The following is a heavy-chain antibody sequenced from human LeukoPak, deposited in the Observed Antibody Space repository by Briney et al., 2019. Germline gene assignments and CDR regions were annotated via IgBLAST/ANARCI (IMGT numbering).Heavy chain of an antibody. V-gene: IGHV6-1*01. J-gene: IGHJ5*02. D-gene: IGHD6-13*01. CDR2: TYYKSKWYN. Sequence: SQTLSLTCAISGDSVSSNSATWNWIRQSPSRGLEWLGRTYYKSKWYNDYAVSVKSRITINPDTSKNQFSLQLNSVTPEDTAVYYCARAPPYSPEFDPWGQGTLVTVSS. CDR3: ARAPPYSPEFDP. CDR1: GDSVSSNSAT.